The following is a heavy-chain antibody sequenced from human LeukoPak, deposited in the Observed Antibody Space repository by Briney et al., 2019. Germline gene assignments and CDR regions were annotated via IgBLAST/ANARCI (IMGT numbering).Heavy chain of an antibody. CDR3: ARPNYGDYGSDAFDI. V-gene: IGHV4-59*01. CDR2: IYYSGST. CDR1: GGSISSYD. Sequence: SETLSLTCTVSGGSISSYDWSWVRQPPGKGLEWVGYIYYSGSTNYNPSLKSRVTISVDTSKNQFSLKLSSVTAAETAVYYCARPNYGDYGSDAFDIWGQGTMVTVSS. D-gene: IGHD4-17*01. J-gene: IGHJ3*02.